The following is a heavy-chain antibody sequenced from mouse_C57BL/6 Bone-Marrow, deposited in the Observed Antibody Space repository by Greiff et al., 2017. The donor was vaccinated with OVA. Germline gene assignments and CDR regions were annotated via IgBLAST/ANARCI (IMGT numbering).Heavy chain of an antibody. V-gene: IGHV1-55*01. CDR1: GYTFTSYW. D-gene: IGHD1-1*01. J-gene: IGHJ3*01. CDR2: IYPGSGST. CDR3: AREGDYYGSSMAY. Sequence: VQLQQPGAELVKPGASVKMSCKASGYTFTSYWITWVKQRPGQGLEWIGDIYPGSGSTNYTEKFKSKATLTVDTSSSTAYMQLSSLTSEDSAVYYCAREGDYYGSSMAYWGQGTLVTVSA.